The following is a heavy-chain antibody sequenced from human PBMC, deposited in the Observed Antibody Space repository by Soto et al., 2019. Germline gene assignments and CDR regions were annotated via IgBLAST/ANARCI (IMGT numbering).Heavy chain of an antibody. J-gene: IGHJ4*02. D-gene: IGHD6-13*01. V-gene: IGHV4-34*01. Sequence: QVQLQQWGAGLLKPSETLSLTCAVYGGSFSGYYWSWIRQPPGKGLEWIGEINHSGSTNYNPSLNSRVTISVDPSKNQFSLKLSSVTAADTAVYYCARRIAAARRPFDYWGQGTLVTVSS. CDR3: ARRIAAARRPFDY. CDR2: INHSGST. CDR1: GGSFSGYY.